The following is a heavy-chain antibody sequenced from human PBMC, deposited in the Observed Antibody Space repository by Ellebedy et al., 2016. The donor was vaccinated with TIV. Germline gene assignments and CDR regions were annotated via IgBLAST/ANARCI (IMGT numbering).Heavy chain of an antibody. Sequence: GESLKISCAASGFTFSHHAFYWVRQAPGKGLEWVTIISYDGNNKFYLDSVEGRFSISRDDSKNTLYLQMNSLRPEDTDVYYCSREGLEAGMDLWGQGTTVIVSS. CDR2: ISYDGNNK. CDR1: GFTFSHHA. V-gene: IGHV3-30*04. J-gene: IGHJ6*02. CDR3: SREGLEAGMDL.